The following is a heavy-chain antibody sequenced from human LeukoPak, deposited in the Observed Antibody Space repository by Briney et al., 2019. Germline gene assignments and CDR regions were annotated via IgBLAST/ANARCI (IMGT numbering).Heavy chain of an antibody. D-gene: IGHD3-16*01. CDR2: ISSSSSYI. Sequence: PGGTLRLSCAPSGFTFSSYSMNWVRQAPGQGLEWVSSISSSSSYIYYADSVKGRFTNSRDNAKNSLYLQMNSLRAEDTAVYYCASVRLGGVLDYWGQGTLVTVSS. CDR3: ASVRLGGVLDY. V-gene: IGHV3-21*01. CDR1: GFTFSSYS. J-gene: IGHJ4*02.